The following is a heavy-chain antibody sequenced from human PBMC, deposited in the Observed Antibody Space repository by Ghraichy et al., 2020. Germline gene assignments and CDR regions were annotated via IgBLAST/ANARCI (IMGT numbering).Heavy chain of an antibody. J-gene: IGHJ4*02. CDR2: INPDSGGT. CDR3: AIGYCTGGVCPLFDY. D-gene: IGHD2-8*02. CDR1: GYTFIGYQ. Sequence: ASVKVSCKASGYTFIGYQMHWVRQAPGQGPEWMVHINPDSGGTYYAQKLQGRVTMTRDTSSSTAFVELSRLTSDDTAVYYCAIGYCTGGVCPLFDYWGQGTLVTVSS. V-gene: IGHV1-2*06.